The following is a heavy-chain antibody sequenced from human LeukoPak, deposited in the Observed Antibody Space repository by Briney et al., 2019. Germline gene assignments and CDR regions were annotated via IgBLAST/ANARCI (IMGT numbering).Heavy chain of an antibody. D-gene: IGHD6-19*01. CDR1: GLTVSSNC. J-gene: IGHJ4*02. V-gene: IGHV3-53*01. CDR2: IYSGGNT. Sequence: GGSLRLSCAASGLTVSSNCMSWVRQAPGKGLEWVSFIYSGGNTYYADSVKGRFTISRDNSKNTLYLQINSLRAEDTAVYYCAKDHLPGIVVADRDYWGQGTLVTVSS. CDR3: AKDHLPGIVVADRDY.